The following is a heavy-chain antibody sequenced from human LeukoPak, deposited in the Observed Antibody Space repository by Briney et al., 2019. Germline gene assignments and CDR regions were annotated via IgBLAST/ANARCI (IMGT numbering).Heavy chain of an antibody. CDR1: GFSLSTSGVG. D-gene: IGHD3-3*01. Sequence: SGPTLVKPTQTLTLTCTFSGFSLSTSGVGVGWIRQPPGKALEWLALIYWDDDKRYSPSLRSRLTITKDTSKNQVVLTMTNMDPVDTATYYCAHSTYYDFWSGYYSLGYWGQGTLVTVSS. V-gene: IGHV2-5*02. CDR3: AHSTYYDFWSGYYSLGY. CDR2: IYWDDDK. J-gene: IGHJ4*02.